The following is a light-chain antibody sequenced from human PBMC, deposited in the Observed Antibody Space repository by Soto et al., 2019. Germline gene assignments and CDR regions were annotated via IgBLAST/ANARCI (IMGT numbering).Light chain of an antibody. CDR3: QTWGTGIQV. J-gene: IGLJ3*02. CDR1: SGHTSYA. Sequence: QLVLTQSPSISASLGASVNLTCTLSSGHTSYAIAWHQQQPKKGPRFLMKLNSDGSHNRGDGIPDRFSGSSSGAERFLTVSSLQSEDEADYYCQTWGTGIQVFGGGTKLTVL. CDR2: LNSDGSH. V-gene: IGLV4-69*01.